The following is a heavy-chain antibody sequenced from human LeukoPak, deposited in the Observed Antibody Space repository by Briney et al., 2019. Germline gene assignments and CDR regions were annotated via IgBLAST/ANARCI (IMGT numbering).Heavy chain of an antibody. CDR3: ARDRYGDGFAHLDY. Sequence: ASVKVSCKASGYTFTSYGISWVRQAPGQGLEWVGWITPSGGTNYPQKFQGRVAITWDTSITTAYMDLSRLTSDDTAVYYCARDRYGDGFAHLDYWGQGALVTVSS. CDR2: ITPSGGT. CDR1: GYTFTSYG. V-gene: IGHV1-2*02. D-gene: IGHD5-24*01. J-gene: IGHJ4*02.